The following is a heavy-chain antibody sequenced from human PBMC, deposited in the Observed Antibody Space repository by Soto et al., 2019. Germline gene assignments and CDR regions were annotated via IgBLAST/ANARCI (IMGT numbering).Heavy chain of an antibody. V-gene: IGHV4-30-2*01. CDR3: ARRGYSGYDRPFDY. CDR2: IYHRGNT. J-gene: IGHJ4*02. CDR1: GGSITSGGFS. D-gene: IGHD5-12*01. Sequence: PSETLSLTCAVSGGSITSGGFSWSWIRQPPGKGLEWIGYIYHRGNTDYNPSLKSRVSISVDRSKNQFSLKLSSVTAADTAVYYCARRGYSGYDRPFDYWGQGTLVTVSS.